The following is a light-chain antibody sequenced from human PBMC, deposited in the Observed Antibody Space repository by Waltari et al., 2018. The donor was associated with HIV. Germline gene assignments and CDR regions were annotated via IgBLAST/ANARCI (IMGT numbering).Light chain of an antibody. Sequence: QSALTQPASVSGSPGQSITISCTGTSSDVGIYNLVSWYQQHPGKAPKLMIYEVNKRPSGVSNLFSGSKSGNTASLTISGLQAEDEGYYYCCSYAGRITSVVFGGGTKLTVL. CDR1: SSDVGIYNL. V-gene: IGLV2-23*02. CDR2: EVN. J-gene: IGLJ2*01. CDR3: CSYAGRITSVV.